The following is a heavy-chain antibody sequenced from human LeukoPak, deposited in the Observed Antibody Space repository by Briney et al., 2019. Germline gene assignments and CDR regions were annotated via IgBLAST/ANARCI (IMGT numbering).Heavy chain of an antibody. Sequence: SLRLSCAASGFTFDDYAMHWVRQAPGKGLEWVSGISWNSGSIGYADSVKGRFTISRDNAKNSLYLQMNSLRAEDTALYYCAKDINGSGRLYYFDYWGQGTLVTVSS. V-gene: IGHV3-9*01. CDR3: AKDINGSGRLYYFDY. CDR1: GFTFDDYA. D-gene: IGHD3-10*01. J-gene: IGHJ4*02. CDR2: ISWNSGSI.